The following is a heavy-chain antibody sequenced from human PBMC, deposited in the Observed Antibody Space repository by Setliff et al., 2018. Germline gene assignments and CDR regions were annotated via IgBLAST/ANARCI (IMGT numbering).Heavy chain of an antibody. CDR2: ISHSGNT. J-gene: IGHJ5*02. Sequence: LSLTCAVYGESFSGYFWSWIRQTPEKGLEWIGEISHSGNTNYNPSFKSRVTISIDTSKNQFSLKVNSVTAADTAVYFCAGVLVLGYNWFDPWGQGTLVTVSS. V-gene: IGHV4-34*01. CDR1: GESFSGYF. D-gene: IGHD3-10*01. CDR3: AGVLVLGYNWFDP.